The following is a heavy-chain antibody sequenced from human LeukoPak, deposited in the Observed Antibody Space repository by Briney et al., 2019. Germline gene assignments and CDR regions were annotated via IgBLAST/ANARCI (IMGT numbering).Heavy chain of an antibody. CDR1: GFTFSSYA. J-gene: IGHJ4*02. V-gene: IGHV3-48*03. Sequence: GGSLRLSCAASGFTFSSYAMHWVRQAPGKRLEWVSYISSSGSTIYYADSVKGRFTISRDNAKNSLYLQMNSLRAEDTAVYYCARDHPHGSTSGYWGQGTLVTVSS. CDR3: ARDHPHGSTSGY. D-gene: IGHD2-2*01. CDR2: ISSSGSTI.